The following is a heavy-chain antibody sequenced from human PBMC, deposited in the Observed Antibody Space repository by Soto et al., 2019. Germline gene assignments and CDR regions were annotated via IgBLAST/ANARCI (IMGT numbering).Heavy chain of an antibody. CDR2: IYYVGST. V-gene: IGHV4-39*01. D-gene: IGHD3-3*01. CDR1: GGSISVNDYY. Sequence: QLHLQESGPGLVKPSETLSLTCTVSGGSISVNDYYWGWFRQTPGKGLEWIGNIYYVGSTFYNPSLQSRLSMSLDLSKSQFSLNLNSVTAADTAVYYCARLPRSDFWTWGQGILVTVSS. J-gene: IGHJ5*02. CDR3: ARLPRSDFWT.